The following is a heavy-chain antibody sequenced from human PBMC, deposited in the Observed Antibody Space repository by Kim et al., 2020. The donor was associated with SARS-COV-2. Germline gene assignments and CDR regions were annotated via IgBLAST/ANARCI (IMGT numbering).Heavy chain of an antibody. J-gene: IGHJ4*02. V-gene: IGHV3-53*01. Sequence: AVPVKGRLTISRDNSNNTLYLQMNSLRAEDTAVYYCARGRDGYNYAFDYWGQGTLVTVSS. CDR3: ARGRDGYNYAFDY. D-gene: IGHD5-12*01.